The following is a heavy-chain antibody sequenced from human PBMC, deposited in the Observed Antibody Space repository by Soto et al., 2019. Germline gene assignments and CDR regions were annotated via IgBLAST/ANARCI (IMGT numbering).Heavy chain of an antibody. CDR3: ARAPSGYYSGGYFDY. CDR2: ISYDGSNK. J-gene: IGHJ4*02. CDR1: GFTFSSYA. V-gene: IGHV3-30-3*01. Sequence: QVQLVESGGGVVQPGRSLSLSCAASGFTFSSYAMHWVRQAPGKGLEWVAVISYDGSNKYYADSVKGRFTISRDNSKNTGYLQMNSLRAEDTAVYYCARAPSGYYSGGYFDYWGQGTLVTVSS. D-gene: IGHD3-22*01.